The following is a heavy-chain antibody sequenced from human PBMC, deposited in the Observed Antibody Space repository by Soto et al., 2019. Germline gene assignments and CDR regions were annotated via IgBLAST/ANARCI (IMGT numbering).Heavy chain of an antibody. Sequence: ASVKVSCKASGYTFTSYDINWVRQATGQGLEWMGLMNPNSGNTGYAQKFQGRVTMTRNTSMSTAFMELSSLRSEDTAVYYCAREKRLLWFGELSYYYGMDVWGQGTTVTVSS. CDR2: MNPNSGNT. CDR1: GYTFTSYD. V-gene: IGHV1-8*01. CDR3: AREKRLLWFGELSYYYGMDV. D-gene: IGHD3-10*01. J-gene: IGHJ6*02.